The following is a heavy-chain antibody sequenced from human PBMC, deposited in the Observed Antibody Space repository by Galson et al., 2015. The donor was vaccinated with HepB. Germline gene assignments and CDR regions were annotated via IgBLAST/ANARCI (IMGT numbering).Heavy chain of an antibody. CDR1: GYTFTSYY. Sequence: SVKVSCKASGYTFTSYYMHWVRQAPGQGLEWMGIINPSGGSTSYAQKFQGRVTMTRDTSTSTVYMELSSLRSEDTAVYYCARDGGGIVVVVAAYDYWGQGTLVTVSS. D-gene: IGHD2-15*01. J-gene: IGHJ4*02. V-gene: IGHV1-46*01. CDR2: INPSGGST. CDR3: ARDGGGIVVVVAAYDY.